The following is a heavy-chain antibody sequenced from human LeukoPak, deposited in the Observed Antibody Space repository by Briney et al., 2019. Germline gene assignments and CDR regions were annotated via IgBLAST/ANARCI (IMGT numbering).Heavy chain of an antibody. D-gene: IGHD3-10*01. CDR1: GYTFTGYY. J-gene: IGHJ6*03. CDR2: IIPIFDTA. CDR3: ARDATVRGPYGGHHFYSYMDV. Sequence: SVKVSCKASGYTFTGYYMHWVRQAPGQGLEWIGDIIPIFDTANYAQKFQGRVTITADESATTSYMELSSLRSEDTAVYYCARDATVRGPYGGHHFYSYMDVWGKGTTVTISS. V-gene: IGHV1-69*13.